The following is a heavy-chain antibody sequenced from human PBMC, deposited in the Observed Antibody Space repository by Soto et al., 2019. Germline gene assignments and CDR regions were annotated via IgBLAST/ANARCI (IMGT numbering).Heavy chain of an antibody. D-gene: IGHD5-18*01. CDR3: ARDIHVDTAMSCGMDV. CDR1: VFTFSSYA. V-gene: IGHV3-30-3*01. J-gene: IGHJ6*02. CDR2: ISYDGSNK. Sequence: VGSLRLSCAASVFTFSSYAMHWVRQSPGKGLEWVAVISYDGSNKYYADSVKGRFTISRDNSKNTLYLQMNSLRAEDTAVYYCARDIHVDTAMSCGMDVWGQGTTVTVSS.